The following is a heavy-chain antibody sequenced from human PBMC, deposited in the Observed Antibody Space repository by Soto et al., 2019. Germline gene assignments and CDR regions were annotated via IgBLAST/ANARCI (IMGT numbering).Heavy chain of an antibody. J-gene: IGHJ4*02. V-gene: IGHV3-7*03. Sequence: PGGSLRLSCAASGFTVSSNYMSWVRQAPGMGLEWVASIKSDGSEKGYVDSVKGRFTISRDNAKNSLYLQMNSLRAEDTALYYCAKAGFWSGYYSLVDYWGQGTLVTVSS. D-gene: IGHD3-3*01. CDR2: IKSDGSEK. CDR1: GFTVSSNY. CDR3: AKAGFWSGYYSLVDY.